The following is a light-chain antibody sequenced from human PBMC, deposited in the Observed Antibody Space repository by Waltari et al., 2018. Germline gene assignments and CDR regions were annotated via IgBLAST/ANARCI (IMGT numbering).Light chain of an antibody. CDR2: RFS. V-gene: IGLV1-40*01. Sequence: QPVLTQPPSVSGAPRHTGTTSCSGTNSHTGANFDLTWYQQVPGTAPKLLLHRFSNRPSGVSDRFSGFKSGASASLAITGLQAEDEAMYYCQSYDTTLSAVVFGGGTRLTV. J-gene: IGLJ2*01. CDR1: NSHTGANFD. CDR3: QSYDTTLSAVV.